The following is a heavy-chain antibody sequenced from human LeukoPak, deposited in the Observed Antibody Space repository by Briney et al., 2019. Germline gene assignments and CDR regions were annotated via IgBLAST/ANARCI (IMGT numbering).Heavy chain of an antibody. D-gene: IGHD6-19*01. V-gene: IGHV3-33*01. Sequence: GGSLRLSCAASGFIFSSYGMHWVRQAPGKGLEWVAVIWYDGSNKYYADSVKGRFTISRDNSKNTLYLQMNSLRAEDTAVYYCATGLSGPDAFDIWGQGTMVTVSS. CDR2: IWYDGSNK. J-gene: IGHJ3*02. CDR3: ATGLSGPDAFDI. CDR1: GFIFSSYG.